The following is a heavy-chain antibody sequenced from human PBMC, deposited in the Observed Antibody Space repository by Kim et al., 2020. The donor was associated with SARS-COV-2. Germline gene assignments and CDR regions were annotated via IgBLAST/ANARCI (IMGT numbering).Heavy chain of an antibody. V-gene: IGHV3-7*01. Sequence: GGSLRLSCAASGFTFSSYWKSWVRQAPGKGLEWVANIKQDGSEKYYVDSVKGRFTISRDNAKNSLYLQMNSLRAEDTAVYYCASLAYWYFDLWGRGTLVT. CDR1: GFTFSSYW. CDR2: IKQDGSEK. J-gene: IGHJ2*01. CDR3: ASLAYWYFDL.